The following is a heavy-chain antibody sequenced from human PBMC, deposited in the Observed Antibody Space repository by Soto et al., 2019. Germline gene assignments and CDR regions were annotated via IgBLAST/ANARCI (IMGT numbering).Heavy chain of an antibody. V-gene: IGHV1-69*12. CDR1: GGTFGPFA. CDR2: IIPGFAAP. Sequence: QVLLVQSGAEVKKPGSSVKISCKTSGGTFGPFAITWVRLAPGRGLEWMGVIIPGFAAPTYAQTLQGRVSITADESTSTAYMELSGLTFDDAAVYYCARDRLMRGNSYYYGMDVWGQGTTVTVSS. J-gene: IGHJ6*02. D-gene: IGHD2-21*02. CDR3: ARDRLMRGNSYYYGMDV.